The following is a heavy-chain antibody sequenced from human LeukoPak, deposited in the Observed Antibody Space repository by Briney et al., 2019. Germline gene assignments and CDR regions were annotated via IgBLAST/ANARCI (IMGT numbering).Heavy chain of an antibody. Sequence: SETLSLTSTVSGYSISGGYYWGWIRQPPGKGLEWIGSIYHSGSTYYNPSLKSRVTISVDTSKSQFALTLSSVTAADTAGYYCARDSAWFDPGGQGTLVTVSS. CDR2: IYHSGST. D-gene: IGHD6-19*01. CDR1: GYSISGGYY. CDR3: ARDSAWFDP. J-gene: IGHJ5*02. V-gene: IGHV4-38-2*02.